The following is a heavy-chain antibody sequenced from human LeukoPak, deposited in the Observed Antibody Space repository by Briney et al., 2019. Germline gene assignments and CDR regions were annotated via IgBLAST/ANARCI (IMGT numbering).Heavy chain of an antibody. D-gene: IGHD5-12*01. CDR1: GFTFSSYG. CDR2: ISYDGSNK. J-gene: IGHJ4*02. V-gene: IGHV3-30*18. Sequence: PGGSLRLSCAASGFTFSSYGMHWVRQAPGKGLEWVAVISYDGSNKYYADSVKGRFTISRDNSKNTLYLQMNSLRAEDTAVYYCAKCNSGYDLVGDYFDYWGQGTLVTVSS. CDR3: AKCNSGYDLVGDYFDY.